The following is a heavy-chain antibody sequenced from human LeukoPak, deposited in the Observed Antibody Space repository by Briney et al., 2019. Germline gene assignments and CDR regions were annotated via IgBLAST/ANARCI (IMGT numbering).Heavy chain of an antibody. D-gene: IGHD6-13*01. Sequence: SETLSLTCTVSGGSISSSSYYWGWIRQPPGKGLEWIGRIYTSGSTNYNPSLKSRVTISVDTSKNQFSLKLSSVTAADTAVYYCAREQLVHWFDPWGQGTLVTVSS. CDR3: AREQLVHWFDP. V-gene: IGHV4-61*02. J-gene: IGHJ5*02. CDR2: IYTSGST. CDR1: GGSISSSSYY.